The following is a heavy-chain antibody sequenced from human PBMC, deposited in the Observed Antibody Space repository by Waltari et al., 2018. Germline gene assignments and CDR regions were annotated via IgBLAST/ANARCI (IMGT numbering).Heavy chain of an antibody. CDR2: IYSTGST. V-gene: IGHV4-4*07. Sequence: QVQLQESGPGLVRPSETLSLTCTVSGGSINRYYWSWIRQPAGKGLEWIGRIYSTGSTNHTPSLSSRVTMSVDTSNNQFSLELNSVTAADTAVYYCARGGSSSWYLSYYYYGMDLWGQGTTVTVSS. CDR3: ARGGSSSWYLSYYYYGMDL. J-gene: IGHJ6*02. CDR1: GGSINRYY. D-gene: IGHD6-13*01.